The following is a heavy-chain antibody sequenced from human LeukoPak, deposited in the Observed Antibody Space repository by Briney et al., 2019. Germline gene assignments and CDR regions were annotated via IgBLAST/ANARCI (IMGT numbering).Heavy chain of an antibody. J-gene: IGHJ4*02. Sequence: SETLSLTCAVYGGSFSGYYWSWIRQPPGKGLEWIGEINHSGSTNYNPSLKSRVTISVDTSKNQFSLRLSSVTAADTAVYCCARRKSGTYYFDYWGQGTLVTVSS. CDR3: ARRKSGTYYFDY. CDR2: INHSGST. CDR1: GGSFSGYY. V-gene: IGHV4-34*01. D-gene: IGHD1-26*01.